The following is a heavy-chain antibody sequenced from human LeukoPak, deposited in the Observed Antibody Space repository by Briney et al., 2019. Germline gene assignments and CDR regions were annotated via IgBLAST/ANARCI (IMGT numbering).Heavy chain of an antibody. Sequence: PGGSLRLSCAASGFTVSSNYMSWVRQAPGKGLEWVSVIYSGGSTYYADSVKGRFTISRDNSKNTLYLQMNSLRAEDTAVYYCARRGSGWEDGYFDLWGRGTLVTVSS. CDR1: GFTVSSNY. J-gene: IGHJ2*01. CDR3: ARRGSGWEDGYFDL. CDR2: IYSGGST. D-gene: IGHD6-19*01. V-gene: IGHV3-53*01.